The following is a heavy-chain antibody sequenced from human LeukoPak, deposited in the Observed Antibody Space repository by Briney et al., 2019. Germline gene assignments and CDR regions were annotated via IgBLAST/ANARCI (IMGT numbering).Heavy chain of an antibody. CDR2: INHSGST. V-gene: IGHV4-34*01. D-gene: IGHD3-9*01. Sequence: PSETLSLTCAVYGGSFSDYYWSWIRQPPGKGLEWIGEINHSGSTNYNPSLKSRVTISVDTSKNQFSLKLRPVTAADTAVYYCARDLFGDDILTGYSLWGQGTLVTVSS. CDR3: ARDLFGDDILTGYSL. J-gene: IGHJ4*02. CDR1: GGSFSDYY.